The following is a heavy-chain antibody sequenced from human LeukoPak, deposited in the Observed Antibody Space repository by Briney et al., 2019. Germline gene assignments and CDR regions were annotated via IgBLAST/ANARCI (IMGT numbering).Heavy chain of an antibody. V-gene: IGHV4-39*01. CDR1: GGSLSISSYY. CDR2: IYYSGST. CDR3: ARIRVVTHYYFDY. D-gene: IGHD3-3*01. Sequence: PSETLSLSCTVSGGSLSISSYYSGWTRQPPGKGLEWIGSIYYSGSTYYNSSLKSRVTISVDTSKNQFSLKLSSVTTADTAVYYCARIRVVTHYYFDYWGQGTLVTVSS. J-gene: IGHJ4*02.